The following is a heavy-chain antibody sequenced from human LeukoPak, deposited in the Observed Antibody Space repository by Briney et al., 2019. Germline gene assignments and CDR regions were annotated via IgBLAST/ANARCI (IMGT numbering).Heavy chain of an antibody. CDR1: GGSISSSSYY. CDR3: ARYSSSWVDY. D-gene: IGHD6-13*01. J-gene: IGHJ4*02. Sequence: SETLSLTCTVSGGSISSSSYYWGWIRQPPGKGLEWIGSIYYSGSTYYNPSLKSRVTISVDTSKNQFSLKLSSVTAADTAVYYCARYSSSWVDYWGQGTLVTGSS. CDR2: IYYSGST. V-gene: IGHV4-39*01.